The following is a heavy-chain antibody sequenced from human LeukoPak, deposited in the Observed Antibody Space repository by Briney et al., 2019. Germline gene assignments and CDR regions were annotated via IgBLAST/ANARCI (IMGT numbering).Heavy chain of an antibody. Sequence: ASVKVSCKASGYTFTSYGISWVRQAPGQGLEWMGGIIPIFGTANYAQKFQGRVTITADESTSTAYMELSSLRSEDTAVYYCARGDGGGSYWDYWGQGTLVTVSS. CDR1: GYTFTSYG. CDR3: ARGDGGGSYWDY. D-gene: IGHD1-26*01. J-gene: IGHJ4*02. V-gene: IGHV1-69*13. CDR2: IIPIFGTA.